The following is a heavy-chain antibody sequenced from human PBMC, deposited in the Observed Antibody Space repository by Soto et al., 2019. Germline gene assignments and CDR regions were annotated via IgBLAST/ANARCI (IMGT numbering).Heavy chain of an antibody. CDR3: ARSRCSGWSFDH. J-gene: IGHJ5*02. CDR1: GGSISTYY. CDR2: IYYSGST. V-gene: IGHV4-59*01. D-gene: IGHD6-19*01. Sequence: QVQLQESGPGLVKPSETLSLTCSVSGGSISTYYWSWFRQPPGKGLEWIGYIYYSGSTKYNPSLESRVTISLEKSKNQFSLKLTSLNAADTAVYYCARSRCSGWSFDHWGQGSLVTVSS.